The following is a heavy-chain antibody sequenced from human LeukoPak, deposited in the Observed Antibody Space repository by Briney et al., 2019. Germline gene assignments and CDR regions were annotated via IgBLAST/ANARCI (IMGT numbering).Heavy chain of an antibody. CDR3: ARTGGSRYGSGWYDS. V-gene: IGHV3-21*01. J-gene: IGHJ5*01. D-gene: IGHD6-19*01. CDR1: GFTFTVSN. Sequence: PLGAPRLSRADSGFTFTVSNINWVRQAPGKGLEWVSYIISTSVSIYYADSVKGRFTISRHNAKNSLYLQMNSLRAEDTAMYYCARTGGSRYGSGWYDSWGQGTLVTVSS. CDR2: IISTSVSI.